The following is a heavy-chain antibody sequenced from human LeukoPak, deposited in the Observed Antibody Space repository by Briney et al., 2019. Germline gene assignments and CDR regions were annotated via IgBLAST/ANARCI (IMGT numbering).Heavy chain of an antibody. Sequence: GTSLRLSCAGSGFTFSHYGMHWVRQGPGKGLEWVAGIQSDGSYKYYEDSLKGRFTISRDNFKNILYLQMNSLRAEDTAVYSCARGQWLAWRYFDLWGRGTLVTVSS. CDR1: GFTFSHYG. CDR3: ARGQWLAWRYFDL. D-gene: IGHD6-19*01. CDR2: IQSDGSYK. J-gene: IGHJ2*01. V-gene: IGHV3-33*01.